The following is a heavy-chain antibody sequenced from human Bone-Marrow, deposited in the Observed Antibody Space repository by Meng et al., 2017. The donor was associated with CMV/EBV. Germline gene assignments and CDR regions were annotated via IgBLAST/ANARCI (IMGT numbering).Heavy chain of an antibody. CDR2: ISSGSNTI. Sequence: GGSLRLSCAASGFTFSSYSMNWVRQAPGKGLEWVSYISSGSNTIYYADSVKGRFTVSRDNAKNSLYLQMNSLRAEDTAVYYCARGGGRYLGEYWGRGTLVTVSS. J-gene: IGHJ4*02. CDR3: ARGGGRYLGEY. D-gene: IGHD1-26*01. CDR1: GFTFSSYS. V-gene: IGHV3-48*04.